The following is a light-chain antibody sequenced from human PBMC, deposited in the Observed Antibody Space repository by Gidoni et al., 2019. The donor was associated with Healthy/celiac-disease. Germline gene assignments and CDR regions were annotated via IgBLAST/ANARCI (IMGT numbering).Light chain of an antibody. Sequence: SALPQPASVSGSPGHSITISCTGTSSDVGGYNYVSWYQQHPGKAPKLMIYEVSKRPSGVSNRFSGSKSGNTASLTISGLQAEDEADYYCSSYTSSSSRVFGGGTKLTVL. J-gene: IGLJ3*02. CDR1: SSDVGGYNY. V-gene: IGLV2-14*01. CDR3: SSYTSSSSRV. CDR2: EVS.